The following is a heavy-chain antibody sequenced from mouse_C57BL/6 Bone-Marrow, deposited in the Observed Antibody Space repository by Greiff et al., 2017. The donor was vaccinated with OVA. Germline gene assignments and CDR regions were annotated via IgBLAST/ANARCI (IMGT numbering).Heavy chain of an antibody. CDR1: GYTFTDYY. D-gene: IGHD2-3*01. CDR3: AKKDSDYVGYYGGFAY. J-gene: IGHJ3*01. CDR2: INPYNGGT. V-gene: IGHV1-19*01. Sequence: EVQLQQSGPVLVKPGASVKMSCKASGYTFTDYYMNWVKQSHGKSLEWIGVINPYNGGTSYNQKFKGKATLTVDKSSSTAYMELNSLTSEDSAGYYCAKKDSDYVGYYGGFAYWGQGTLVTVSA.